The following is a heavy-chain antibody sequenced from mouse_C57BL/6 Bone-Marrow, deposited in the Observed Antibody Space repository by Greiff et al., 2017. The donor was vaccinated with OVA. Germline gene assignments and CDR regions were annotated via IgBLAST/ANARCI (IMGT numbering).Heavy chain of an antibody. CDR3: TSGFYAMDY. Sequence: EVKLMESGEGLVKPGGSLKLSCAASGFTFSSYAMSWVRQTPGKRLEWVAYISSGGDYIYYADTVKGRFTISRDNARNTLYLQMSSLKSEDTAMYYCTSGFYAMDYWGQGTSVTVSS. CDR2: ISSGGDYI. CDR1: GFTFSSYA. V-gene: IGHV5-9-1*02. J-gene: IGHJ4*01. D-gene: IGHD2-2*01.